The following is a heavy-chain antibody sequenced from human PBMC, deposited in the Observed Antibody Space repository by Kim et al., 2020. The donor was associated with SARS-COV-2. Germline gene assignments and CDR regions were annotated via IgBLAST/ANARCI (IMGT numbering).Heavy chain of an antibody. CDR3: TRGIAAAGIWWGFDP. J-gene: IGHJ5*02. Sequence: GGSLRLSCTASGFTFGDYAMSWFRQAPGKGLEWVGFIRSKAYGGTTEYAASVKGRFTISRDDSKSIAYLQMNSLKTEDTAVYYCTRGIAAAGIWWGFDPWGQGTLVTVSS. D-gene: IGHD6-13*01. V-gene: IGHV3-49*03. CDR1: GFTFGDYA. CDR2: IRSKAYGGTT.